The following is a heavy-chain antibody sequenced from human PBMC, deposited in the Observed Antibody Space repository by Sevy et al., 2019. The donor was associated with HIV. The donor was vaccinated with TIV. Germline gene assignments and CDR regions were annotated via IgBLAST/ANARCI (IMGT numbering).Heavy chain of an antibody. J-gene: IGHJ4*02. Sequence: SETLSLTCSVSGDSINNYYWSWIRQPPGKGLEWIGYTSYSGTTNYSPSLKRRVDISVDTSIHQFSLKINSVTAADTAVYYGARLRWDVVDAPGATPGCYFDSWGQGILVTVSS. CDR2: TSYSGTT. CDR3: ARLRWDVVDAPGATPGCYFDS. CDR1: GDSINNYY. V-gene: IGHV4-59*12. D-gene: IGHD2-2*02.